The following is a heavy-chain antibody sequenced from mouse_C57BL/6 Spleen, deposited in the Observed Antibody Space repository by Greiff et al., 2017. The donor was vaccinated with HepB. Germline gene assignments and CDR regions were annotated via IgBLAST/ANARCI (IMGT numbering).Heavy chain of an antibody. Sequence: QVQLQQPGAELVKPGASVKLSCKASGYTFTSYWMHWVKQRPGQGLEWIGMIHPNSGSTNYNEKFKSKATLTVDKSSSTAYMQLSSLTSEDSAVYYCARGFTTVVVRSYAMDYWGQGTSVTVSS. J-gene: IGHJ4*01. CDR2: IHPNSGST. CDR1: GYTFTSYW. V-gene: IGHV1-64*01. CDR3: ARGFTTVVVRSYAMDY. D-gene: IGHD1-1*01.